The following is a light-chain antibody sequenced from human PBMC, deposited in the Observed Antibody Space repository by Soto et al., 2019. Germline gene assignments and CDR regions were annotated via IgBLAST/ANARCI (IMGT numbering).Light chain of an antibody. CDR2: TNN. CDR3: AAWDDSLSGWV. Sequence: QAVVTQPPSASGTPGQRVTISCSGSTSNIGKNYVYWYQQLPGTAPKLLIYTNNQRPSGVSDRFSGSKSGTSASLAISGLRSEDEADYSCAAWDDSLSGWVFGGGTKLTVL. J-gene: IGLJ3*02. V-gene: IGLV1-47*02. CDR1: TSNIGKNY.